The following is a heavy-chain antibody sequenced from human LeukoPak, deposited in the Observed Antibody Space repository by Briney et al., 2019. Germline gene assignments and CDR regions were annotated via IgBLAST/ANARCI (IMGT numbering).Heavy chain of an antibody. D-gene: IGHD3-10*01. CDR3: ARAISYYYGSGSYYGGFDY. CDR2: IRYDGSNK. V-gene: IGHV3-30*02. J-gene: IGHJ4*02. CDR1: GFTFSSYG. Sequence: GGSLRLSCAASGFTFSSYGMHWVRQAPGKGLEWVAFIRYDGSNKYYADSVKGRFTISRDNAKNSLYLQMNSLRAEDTALYHCARAISYYYGSGSYYGGFDYWGQGTLVTVSS.